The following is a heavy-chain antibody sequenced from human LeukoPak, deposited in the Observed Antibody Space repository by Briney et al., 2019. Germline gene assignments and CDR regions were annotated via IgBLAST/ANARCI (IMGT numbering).Heavy chain of an antibody. CDR1: GFTFSSYG. J-gene: IGHJ4*02. CDR3: AKDPPGPFDY. CDR2: IRYDGSNK. Sequence: GGSLRLSCATSGFTFSSYGMHWVRQAPGKGLEWVAFIRYDGSNKYYADSVKGRFTISRDNSRNTLYLQMNSLRAEDTAVYYCAKDPPGPFDYWGQGTLVTVSS. V-gene: IGHV3-30*02.